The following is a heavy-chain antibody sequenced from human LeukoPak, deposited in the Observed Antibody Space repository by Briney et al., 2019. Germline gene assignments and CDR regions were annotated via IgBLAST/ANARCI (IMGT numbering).Heavy chain of an antibody. CDR2: TYYSGST. V-gene: IGHV4-39*01. CDR3: ARVSSSSRPNFDY. J-gene: IGHJ4*02. CDR1: GGSISNSSHY. D-gene: IGHD6-6*01. Sequence: SETLSLTCTVSGGSISNSSHYWGWIRQPPGKGLEWIGSTYYSGSTYYNPSLKSRVTISVDTSKNQFSLKLSSVTAADTAVYYCARVSSSSRPNFDYWGQGTLVTVSS.